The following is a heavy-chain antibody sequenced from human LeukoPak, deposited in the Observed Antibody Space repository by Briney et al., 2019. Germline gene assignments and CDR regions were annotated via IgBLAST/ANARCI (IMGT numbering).Heavy chain of an antibody. Sequence: GGSLRLSCAASGFTFSSYWMHWVRQAPGKGLVWVSRIKSDGSSTSYADSVKGRFTISRDNAKNTLYLQMNSLRAEDTAVYYCARGSTYYDFWSDYYTPETEGWFDPWGQGTLVTVSS. CDR1: GFTFSSYW. CDR3: ARGSTYYDFWSDYYTPETEGWFDP. V-gene: IGHV3-74*01. CDR2: IKSDGSST. J-gene: IGHJ5*02. D-gene: IGHD3-3*01.